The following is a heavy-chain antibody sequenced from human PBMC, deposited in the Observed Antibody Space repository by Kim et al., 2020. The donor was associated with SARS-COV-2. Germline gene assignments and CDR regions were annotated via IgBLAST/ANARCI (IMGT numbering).Heavy chain of an antibody. Sequence: GFLRLSCAASGFTFSSYAMTWVRQGPGKGLEWVSFISSTGSIIYYADSVEGRFTISRDNAKNSVSLQMNSLRDEDTAMYYCASRGYYIDFWGQGTLVTV. CDR1: GFTFSSYA. J-gene: IGHJ4*02. D-gene: IGHD6-13*01. CDR2: ISSTGSII. CDR3: ASRGYYIDF. V-gene: IGHV3-48*02.